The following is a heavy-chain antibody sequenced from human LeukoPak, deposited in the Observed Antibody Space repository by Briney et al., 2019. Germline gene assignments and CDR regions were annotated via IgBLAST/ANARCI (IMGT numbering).Heavy chain of an antibody. D-gene: IGHD3-10*01. CDR3: ASSRVSHYYGSGSSDY. V-gene: IGHV3-23*01. Sequence: GGSLRLSCAASGFTFSSYAMSWVRQAPGKGLEWVSAISGSGGSTYYADSVKGRFTISRDNSKNTLYLQMNILRAEDTAVYYCASSRVSHYYGSGSSDYWGQGTLVTVSS. J-gene: IGHJ4*02. CDR1: GFTFSSYA. CDR2: ISGSGGST.